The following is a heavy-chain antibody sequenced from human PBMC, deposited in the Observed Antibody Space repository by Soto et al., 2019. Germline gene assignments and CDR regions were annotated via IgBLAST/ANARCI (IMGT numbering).Heavy chain of an antibody. CDR2: ISNDGTGT. V-gene: IGHV3-74*01. CDR3: ARAPGFYGDFFDY. D-gene: IGHD4-17*01. CDR1: GFSFSSFF. Sequence: GGSLRLSCEASGFSFSSFFMHWVRQGPGKGLEWVSRISNDGTGTTYADSVKGRFTISRDNAKNSLYLQMNSLRVEDTALYYCARAPGFYGDFFDYWGQGTLVTVSS. J-gene: IGHJ4*02.